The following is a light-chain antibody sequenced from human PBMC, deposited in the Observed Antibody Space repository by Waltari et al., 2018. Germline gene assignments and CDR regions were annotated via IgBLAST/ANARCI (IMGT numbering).Light chain of an antibody. CDR3: CSFVRGRPHVV. CDR1: TGDVGSYNL. CDR2: DVT. V-gene: IGLV2-23*02. Sequence: QSALTQPASVSGSPGQSITISCTGTTGDVGSYNLVSWYQHHPGKAPKLFLFDVTRRPSGVSDGFSGSKSDITASLTISGLQAEDEADYYCCSFVRGRPHVVFGGGTKLTVL. J-gene: IGLJ2*01.